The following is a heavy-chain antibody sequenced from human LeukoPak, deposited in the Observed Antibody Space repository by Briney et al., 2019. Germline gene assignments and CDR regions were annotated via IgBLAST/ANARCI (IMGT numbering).Heavy chain of an antibody. CDR3: TKGTSYPPGELDY. CDR1: GCSVSKYY. J-gene: IGHJ4*02. Sequence: SETLSLTFTVSGCSVSKYYWSWVRQAAGKGLEWVGYIFYSRTTDYNPSLKSRVTMSLDTSKNQFPLRLSSVAAADTAVYYCTKGTSYPPGELDYWGQGSLVTVSS. CDR2: IFYSRTT. V-gene: IGHV4-59*02. D-gene: IGHD2/OR15-2a*01.